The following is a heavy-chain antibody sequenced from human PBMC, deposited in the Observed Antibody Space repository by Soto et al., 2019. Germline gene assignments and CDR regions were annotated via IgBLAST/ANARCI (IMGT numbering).Heavy chain of an antibody. V-gene: IGHV3-7*01. CDR2: IKQDGSEK. D-gene: IGHD2-21*02. CDR1: GFTFSSYW. Sequence: EVQLVESGGGLVQPGGSLRLSCAASGFTFSSYWMSWVRQAPGKGLEGVANIKQDGSEKYYVDSVKGRFTISRDNAKNSLYLQMNSLRAEDTAVYYCARGRRGAYCGGDCYPLDYWGQGTLVTVSS. CDR3: ARGRRGAYCGGDCYPLDY. J-gene: IGHJ4*02.